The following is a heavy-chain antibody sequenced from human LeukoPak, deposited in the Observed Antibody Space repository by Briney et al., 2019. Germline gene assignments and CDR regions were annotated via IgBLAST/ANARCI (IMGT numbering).Heavy chain of an antibody. J-gene: IGHJ4*02. V-gene: IGHV3-30-3*01. D-gene: IGHD4-23*01. CDR1: GFTFSSYA. CDR3: ARHTNDYGGYGDY. Sequence: GGSLRLSCAASGFTFSSYAMHWVRQAPGKGLEWVAVISYDGSNKYYADSVKGRFTISRDNSKNTLYLQMNSLRAEDTAVYYCARHTNDYGGYGDYWGQGTLVTVSS. CDR2: ISYDGSNK.